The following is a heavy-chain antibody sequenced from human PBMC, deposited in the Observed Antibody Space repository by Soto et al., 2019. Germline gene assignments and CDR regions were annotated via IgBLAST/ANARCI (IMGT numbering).Heavy chain of an antibody. D-gene: IGHD6-13*01. Sequence: GASVKVSCKASGYTFTSYYMHWVRQAPGQGLEWMGIINPSGGSTSYAQKFQGRVTMTRDTSTSTVYMELSSLRSEDTAVYYCARATLGSSWTGYYFDYWGQGTLVTVSS. J-gene: IGHJ4*02. CDR1: GYTFTSYY. V-gene: IGHV1-46*01. CDR2: INPSGGST. CDR3: ARATLGSSWTGYYFDY.